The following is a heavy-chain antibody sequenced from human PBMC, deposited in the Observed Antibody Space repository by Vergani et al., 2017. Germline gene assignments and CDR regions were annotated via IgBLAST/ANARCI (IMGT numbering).Heavy chain of an antibody. Sequence: EVQLVESGGGVVQPGGSLRLSCAASGFTFDDYAMHWVRQAPGKGLEWVSLISGDGGSTYYADSVKGRFTISRDNSKNSLYLQMNSLRTEDTALYYCAKDLGYCSSTSCYGTDYWGQGTLVTVSS. CDR1: GFTFDDYA. J-gene: IGHJ4*02. CDR3: AKDLGYCSSTSCYGTDY. D-gene: IGHD2-2*01. CDR2: ISGDGGST. V-gene: IGHV3-43*02.